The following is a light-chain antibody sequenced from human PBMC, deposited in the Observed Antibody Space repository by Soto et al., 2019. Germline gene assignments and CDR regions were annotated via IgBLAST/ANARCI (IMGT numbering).Light chain of an antibody. CDR1: SSDVGYYNV. CDR2: EVY. CDR3: CSYAGSSTSV. Sequence: QSVLTQPASVSGSPGQSITISCTGTSSDVGYYNVVSWYQQHPGRAPKLLIYEVYKRPSVVSNRFSGSKSGNTASLTISGLEAEDEADYYCCSYAGSSTSVFGTGTKLTVL. J-gene: IGLJ1*01. V-gene: IGLV2-23*02.